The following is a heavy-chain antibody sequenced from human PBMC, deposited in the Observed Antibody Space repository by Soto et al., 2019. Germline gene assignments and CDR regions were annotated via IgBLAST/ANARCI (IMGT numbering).Heavy chain of an antibody. CDR1: GGSISSYY. Sequence: QVQLQESGPGLVKPSETLSLTCTVSGGSISSYYWSWIRQPPGKGLEWIGYIYYSGSTNYNPSLKSRVTISVDTSKNQFSLQLSSVTAADTAVYYCARVPYSGYVFDYWGQGTLVTVSS. CDR3: ARVPYSGYVFDY. J-gene: IGHJ4*02. D-gene: IGHD5-12*01. V-gene: IGHV4-59*01. CDR2: IYYSGST.